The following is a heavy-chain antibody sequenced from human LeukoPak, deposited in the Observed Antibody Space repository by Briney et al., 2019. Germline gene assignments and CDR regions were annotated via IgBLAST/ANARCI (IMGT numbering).Heavy chain of an antibody. CDR1: GFTFSSYW. D-gene: IGHD3-9*01. V-gene: IGHV3-7*01. CDR3: ARIRYFDSLPFDY. J-gene: IGHJ4*02. Sequence: PGGSLRLSCAASGFTFSSYWMSWVRQAPGKGLEWVANIKQDGSEKYYVDSVKGRFTISRDNAKNSLYLQMNSLRAEDTAVYYCARIRYFDSLPFDYWGQGTLVTVSS. CDR2: IKQDGSEK.